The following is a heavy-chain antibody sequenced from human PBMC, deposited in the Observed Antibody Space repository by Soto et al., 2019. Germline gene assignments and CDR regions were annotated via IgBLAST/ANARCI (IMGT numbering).Heavy chain of an antibody. CDR3: ASDVRYCSSTSCYRDAFDI. CDR1: GFTFSSYS. V-gene: IGHV3-21*01. Sequence: GGSLRLSCAASGFTFSSYSMNWVRQAPGKGLEWVSSISSSSSYIYYADSVKGRFTISRDNAKNSLYLQMNSLRAEDTAVYYCASDVRYCSSTSCYRDAFDIWGQGTMVTVSS. J-gene: IGHJ3*02. CDR2: ISSSSSYI. D-gene: IGHD2-2*01.